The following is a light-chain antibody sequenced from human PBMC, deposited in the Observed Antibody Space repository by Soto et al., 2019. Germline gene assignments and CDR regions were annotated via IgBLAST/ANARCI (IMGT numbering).Light chain of an antibody. CDR1: QSVSSSY. CDR2: GAS. J-gene: IGKJ1*01. Sequence: EIVLTQSPGTLSLSPGERATLSCRASQSVSSSYLAWYQQKPGQAPRLLIYGASSRATGIPDRFSGSGSGTDFPLTISSLEPEDFAVYYCQQRRSWPRAFGQGTKVDIK. CDR3: QQRRSWPRA. V-gene: IGKV3D-20*02.